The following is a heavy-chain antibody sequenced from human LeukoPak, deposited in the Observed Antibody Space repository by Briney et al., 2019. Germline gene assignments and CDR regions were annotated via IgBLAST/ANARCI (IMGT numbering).Heavy chain of an antibody. CDR1: GGSICSYY. CDR3: ARVGPNCSSTSCYEYAFDI. V-gene: IGHV4-59*01. CDR2: IYYSGST. J-gene: IGHJ3*02. D-gene: IGHD2-2*01. Sequence: PSETLSLTCTVSGGSICSYYWSWIRQPPGKGLEWIGYIYYSGSTNYNPSLKSRVTISVDTSKNQFSLKLSSVTAADTAVYYCARVGPNCSSTSCYEYAFDIWGQGTMVTVSS.